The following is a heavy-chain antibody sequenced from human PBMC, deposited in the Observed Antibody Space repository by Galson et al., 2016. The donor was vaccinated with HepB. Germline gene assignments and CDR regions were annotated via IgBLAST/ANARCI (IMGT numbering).Heavy chain of an antibody. J-gene: IGHJ3*02. CDR1: GFTFSSYS. CDR3: ASLPHYYDSSANAFDI. CDR2: IGSSSSYI. V-gene: IGHV3-21*01. Sequence: SLRLSCAASGFTFSSYSMNWVRQAPGKGLECVSSIGSSSSYIYYSDSVKGRFTISRDNAKNSVFLQMNSLRVEDTAVYFCASLPHYYDSSANAFDIWGPGTMVTVSS. D-gene: IGHD3-22*01.